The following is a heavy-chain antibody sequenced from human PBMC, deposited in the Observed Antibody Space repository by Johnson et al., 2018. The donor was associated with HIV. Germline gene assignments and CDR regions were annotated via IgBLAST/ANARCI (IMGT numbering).Heavy chain of an antibody. CDR1: GFTFDDYA. D-gene: IGHD6-19*01. CDR3: ARDRRSGWPDAVDI. CDR2: ISWNSGSI. Sequence: VQLVESGGGLVQPGGSLRLSCAASGFTFDDYAMHWVRQAPGKGLEWVSGISWNSGSIGYADSVKGRFTISRDNAKNSLYLQMNSLRPEVTAVYYCARDRRSGWPDAVDIWGQGTMVTVSS. V-gene: IGHV3-9*01. J-gene: IGHJ3*02.